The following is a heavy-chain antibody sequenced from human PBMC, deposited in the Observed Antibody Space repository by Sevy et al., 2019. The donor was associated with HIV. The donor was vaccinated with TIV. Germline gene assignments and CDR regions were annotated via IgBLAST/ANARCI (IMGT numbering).Heavy chain of an antibody. CDR3: AGEDGSRQYFQY. CDR1: GFTFSSYE. CDR2: ISNSGNII. J-gene: IGHJ1*01. Sequence: GGSLRLSCVASGFTFSSYEMNWVRQAPGKGLEWVSYISNSGNIIYYEDSVKGRFTISRDNAKNSLYLQMNSLRAEDTAVYYCAGEDGSRQYFQYWGQGTLVTVSS. V-gene: IGHV3-48*03. D-gene: IGHD6-13*01.